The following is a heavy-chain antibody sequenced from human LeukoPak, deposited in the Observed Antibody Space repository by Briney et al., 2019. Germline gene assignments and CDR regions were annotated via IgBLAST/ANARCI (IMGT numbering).Heavy chain of an antibody. Sequence: PGGSLGLSCAASGFVFSDYWMTWVRQTPRKGLEWVANVKQDGSEKDYVDSVKGRFTISRDNAKNSLYLQMNSLRAEDTGVYYCARGTDLDASGYVDYWGQGTLVTVSS. CDR2: VKQDGSEK. D-gene: IGHD3-22*01. J-gene: IGHJ4*02. CDR3: ARGTDLDASGYVDY. V-gene: IGHV3-7*03. CDR1: GFVFSDYW.